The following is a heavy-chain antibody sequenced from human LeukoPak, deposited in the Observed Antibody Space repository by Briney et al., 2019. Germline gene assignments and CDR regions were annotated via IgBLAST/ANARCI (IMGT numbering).Heavy chain of an antibody. V-gene: IGHV3-13*01. D-gene: IGHD3-10*01. J-gene: IGHJ4*02. Sequence: PGGSLRLSCAASGFTFSSYDMHWVRQATGKGLEWVSAIGTAGDTYYPGSVKGRFTISRDKSKNTLYLQMNSLRAEDTAVYYCASTQRGDYFDYWGQGTLVTVSS. CDR1: GFTFSSYD. CDR2: IGTAGDT. CDR3: ASTQRGDYFDY.